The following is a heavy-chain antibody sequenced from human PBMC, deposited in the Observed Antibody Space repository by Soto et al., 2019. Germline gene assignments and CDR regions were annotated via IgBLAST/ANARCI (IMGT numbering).Heavy chain of an antibody. CDR3: ARQQWLAGAAESGMDV. J-gene: IGHJ6*02. D-gene: IGHD6-19*01. Sequence: LGESLKISCKGSGYSFTSYWIGWVRQMPGKGLEWMGIIYPGDSDTRYSPSFQGQVTISADKSISTAYPQWSSLKASDTAMYYCARQQWLAGAAESGMDVSGQGTTVTVSS. V-gene: IGHV5-51*01. CDR1: GYSFTSYW. CDR2: IYPGDSDT.